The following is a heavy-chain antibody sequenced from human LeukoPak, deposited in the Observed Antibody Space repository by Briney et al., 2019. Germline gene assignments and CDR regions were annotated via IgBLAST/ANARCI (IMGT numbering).Heavy chain of an antibody. CDR2: IKQDGSEK. V-gene: IGHV3-7*01. Sequence: PGGSLRLSCAASGFTFSSYWMSWVRQAPGKGLEWMANIKQDGSEKYYVDSVKGRFTISRDNAKNSLYLQMNSLRAEDTAVYYCARRKEKRYYYGMDVWGQGTTVTVSS. J-gene: IGHJ6*02. CDR1: GFTFSSYW. CDR3: ARRKEKRYYYGMDV.